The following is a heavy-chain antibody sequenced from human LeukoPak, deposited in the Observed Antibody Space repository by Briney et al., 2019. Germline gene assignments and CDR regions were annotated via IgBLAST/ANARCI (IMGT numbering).Heavy chain of an antibody. Sequence: SETLSLTCAVYGGSFSGYYWSWIRQPPGKGLEWIGAIYHSGSTNSNPSLKSRVTISVDTSKNQFSLKLSSVTAADTAVYYCARVKTTMIVATRAFDIWGQGTMVTVSS. CDR3: ARVKTTMIVATRAFDI. J-gene: IGHJ3*02. CDR1: GGSFSGYY. D-gene: IGHD3-22*01. V-gene: IGHV4-34*01. CDR2: IYHSGST.